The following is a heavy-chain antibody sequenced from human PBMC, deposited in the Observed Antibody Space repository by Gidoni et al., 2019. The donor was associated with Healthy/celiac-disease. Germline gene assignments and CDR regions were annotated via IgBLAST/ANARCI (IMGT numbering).Heavy chain of an antibody. CDR1: GFTFDDYS. D-gene: IGHD4-17*01. CDR2: ISWDGGST. J-gene: IGHJ6*02. V-gene: IGHV3-43*01. CDR3: AKSVHDYGDYYYYYGMDV. Sequence: EVRLVESGGVVVQPGGSLRRSCAASGFTFDDYSMHWVRQAPGKGLEWVSLISWDGGSTYYADSVKGRCTISRDNSKNSLYLQMNSLRTEDTALYYCAKSVHDYGDYYYYYGMDVWGQGTTVTVSS.